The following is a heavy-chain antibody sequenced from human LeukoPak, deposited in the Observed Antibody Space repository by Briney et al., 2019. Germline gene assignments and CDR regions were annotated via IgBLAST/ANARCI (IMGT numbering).Heavy chain of an antibody. CDR3: ATYRQVLLPFES. D-gene: IGHD2-8*02. Sequence: GGSLRLSREASGFTFSTFAMIWVRQPPGKGLEWVSSIFPSGGEIHYADSVRGRFTISRDNSKSTLSLQMNSLRAEDTAIYYCATYRQVLLPFESWGQGTLVTVSS. CDR2: IFPSGGEI. J-gene: IGHJ4*02. V-gene: IGHV3-23*01. CDR1: GFTFSTFA.